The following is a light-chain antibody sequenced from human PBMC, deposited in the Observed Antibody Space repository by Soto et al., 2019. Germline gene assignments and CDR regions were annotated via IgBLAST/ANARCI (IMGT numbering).Light chain of an antibody. CDR1: QSVSSY. J-gene: IGKJ4*01. CDR2: DAS. CDR3: QQRSNWLSLT. V-gene: IGKV3-11*01. Sequence: EIVLTQTPATRSLSPGERATLSCRASQSVSSYLAWYQQKPGQAPRLLIYDASNRATGIPARFSGSGSGTDFTLTISSLEPEVFAVYYCQQRSNWLSLTFGGGTKVEIK.